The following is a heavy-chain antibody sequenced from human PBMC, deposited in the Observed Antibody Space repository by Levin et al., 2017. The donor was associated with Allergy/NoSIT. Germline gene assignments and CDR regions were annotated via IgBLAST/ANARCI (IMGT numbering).Heavy chain of an antibody. Sequence: SETLSLTCTVSGGSISSGDYYWSWIRQPPGKGLEWIGYIYYSGSTYYNPSLKSRVTISVDTSKNQFSLKLSSVTAADTAVYYCARDQPLYYDSSGYPSLDASDSWGQGTMVTVSS. D-gene: IGHD3-22*01. V-gene: IGHV4-30-4*01. CDR2: IYYSGST. J-gene: IGHJ3*02. CDR3: ARDQPLYYDSSGYPSLDASDS. CDR1: GGSISSGDYY.